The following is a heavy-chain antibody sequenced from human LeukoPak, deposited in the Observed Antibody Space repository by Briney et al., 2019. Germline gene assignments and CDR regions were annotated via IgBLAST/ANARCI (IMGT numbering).Heavy chain of an antibody. V-gene: IGHV1-2*02. CDR1: GYTFTDYY. J-gene: IGHJ4*02. CDR3: ARGGYGYELFDY. Sequence: ASVKVSCKASGYTFTDYYMHWVRQAPGQGLEWMGWINPNSGGPKYAQKFQGRVTMTRDTSISTAYMELSRLRSDDTAVYYCARGGYGYELFDYWGQGTLVTVSS. CDR2: INPNSGGP. D-gene: IGHD5-18*01.